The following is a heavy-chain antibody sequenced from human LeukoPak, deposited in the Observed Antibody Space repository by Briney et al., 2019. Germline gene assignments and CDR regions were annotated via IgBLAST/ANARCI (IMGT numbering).Heavy chain of an antibody. V-gene: IGHV1-69*04. CDR1: GGTFSSYA. CDR2: IIPILGIA. CDR3: AGEGPSHGYNYD. J-gene: IGHJ4*02. D-gene: IGHD5-24*01. Sequence: GASVKVSCKASGGTFSSYAISWVRQAPGQGLEWMGRIIPILGIANYARKFQGRVTITADKSTSTAYMELSSLRSEDTAVYYCAGEGPSHGYNYDWGQGTLVTVSS.